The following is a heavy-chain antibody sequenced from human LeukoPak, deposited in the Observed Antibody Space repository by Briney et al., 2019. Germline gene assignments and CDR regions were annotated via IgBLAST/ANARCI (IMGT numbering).Heavy chain of an antibody. J-gene: IGHJ5*02. V-gene: IGHV4-59*12. D-gene: IGHD6-13*01. CDR3: ARGLIAADNWFDP. CDR1: GGSISSYY. Sequence: PSETLSLTCTVSGGSISSYYWSWIRQPPGKGLEWIGYIYYSGSTNYNPSLKSRVTISVDTSKNQFSLKLSSVTAADTAVYYCARGLIAADNWFDPWGQGTLVTVSS. CDR2: IYYSGST.